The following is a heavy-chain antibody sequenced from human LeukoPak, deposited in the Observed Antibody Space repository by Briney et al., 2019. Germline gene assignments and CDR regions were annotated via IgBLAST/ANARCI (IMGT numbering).Heavy chain of an antibody. CDR2: IYYNADT. J-gene: IGHJ4*02. CDR1: GFTVSSNN. CDR3: GTFGGTVAPGF. V-gene: IGHV3-53*01. D-gene: IGHD3-16*01. Sequence: PGGSLRLSCAASGFTVSSNNLAWVRQAPGKGPQWVSTIYYNADTKYADSVRGRFTISRDNSKSTLHLQLNGLRAEDTAVYYCGTFGGTVAPGFWGQGTLVTVSS.